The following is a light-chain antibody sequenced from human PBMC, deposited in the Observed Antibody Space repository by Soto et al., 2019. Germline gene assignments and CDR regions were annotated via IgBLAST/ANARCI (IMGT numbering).Light chain of an antibody. CDR2: GAS. CDR1: QSISSSF. Sequence: EFVLTQSPGKLSLSPGERATLSCRASQSISSSFLAWYQQKPGQAPRLLIYGASSRSTGIPDRFSGSGSGTDFTLTISRLEPEDFAVYYCQQYGSSPPLTFGGGTKEEIK. J-gene: IGKJ4*01. V-gene: IGKV3-20*01. CDR3: QQYGSSPPLT.